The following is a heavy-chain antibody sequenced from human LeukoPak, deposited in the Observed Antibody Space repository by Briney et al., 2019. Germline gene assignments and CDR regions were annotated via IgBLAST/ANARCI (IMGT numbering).Heavy chain of an antibody. CDR3: ARGSDYYDSSGDAFDI. V-gene: IGHV3-53*05. Sequence: GGSLRLSCTVSGFTVRSNSWSWVRQAPGKGLEWVSFIYSGGNTHYSDSVKGRFTISRDNSKNTLYLQMNSLRAEDTAVYYCARGSDYYDSSGDAFDIWGQGTMVTVSS. CDR2: IYSGGNT. D-gene: IGHD3-22*01. J-gene: IGHJ3*02. CDR1: GFTVRSNS.